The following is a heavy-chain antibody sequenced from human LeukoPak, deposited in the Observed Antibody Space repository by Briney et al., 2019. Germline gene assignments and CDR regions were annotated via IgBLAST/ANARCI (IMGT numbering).Heavy chain of an antibody. Sequence: PSQTLSLTCTVSGGSISGSGYYWGWIRQPPGKGLEWIGSIYYSGSTYYNPSLKSRVTISVDTSKNQFSLKLSSVTAADTAVYYCARLYYGSGSYYRFRVSGDIIMGFDPWGQGTLVTVSS. CDR1: GGSISGSGYY. D-gene: IGHD3-10*01. J-gene: IGHJ5*02. CDR3: ARLYYGSGSYYRFRVSGDIIMGFDP. V-gene: IGHV4-39*07. CDR2: IYYSGST.